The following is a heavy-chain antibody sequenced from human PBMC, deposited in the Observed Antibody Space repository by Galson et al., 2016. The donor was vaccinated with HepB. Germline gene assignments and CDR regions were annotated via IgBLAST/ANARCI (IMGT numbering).Heavy chain of an antibody. CDR2: IYCSGST. CDR3: ARRIVSAGTFNS. CDR1: GGSISGSSYY. Sequence: SETLSLTCTVSGGSISGSSYYWGWVRQPPGKGLEWIGSIYCSGSTYDNPSLKSRVTISVDTSKNQFSLKMRSVTAADTAVYYCARRIVSAGTFNSWGQGTRVTVSS. J-gene: IGHJ4*02. V-gene: IGHV4-39*01. D-gene: IGHD6-13*01.